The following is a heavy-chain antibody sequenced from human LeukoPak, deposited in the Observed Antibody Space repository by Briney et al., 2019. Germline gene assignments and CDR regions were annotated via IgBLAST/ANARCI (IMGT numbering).Heavy chain of an antibody. CDR3: AKDGSDIVVVPAPTPGWFDP. Sequence: GGSLRLSCAASGFTFSSYAMSWVRQAPGKGLEWVSAISGSGGSTYYADSVKGRFTISRDNSKNTLYLQMNSLRAEDTAVYYCAKDGSDIVVVPAPTPGWFDPWGQGTLVTVSS. J-gene: IGHJ5*02. CDR1: GFTFSSYA. D-gene: IGHD2-2*01. CDR2: ISGSGGST. V-gene: IGHV3-23*01.